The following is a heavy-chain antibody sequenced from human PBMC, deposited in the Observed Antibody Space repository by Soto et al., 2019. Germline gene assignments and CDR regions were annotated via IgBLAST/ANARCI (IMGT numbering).Heavy chain of an antibody. D-gene: IGHD2-21*02. CDR2: IYYSGST. V-gene: IGHV4-39*01. CDR3: ARQRTSVVTQAYFDV. J-gene: IGHJ4*02. Sequence: TLSLTCTVTGDSISSRGYYWGWIRQPPGKGLEWIGSIYYSGSTYNNPSLRSRVSMSIDTSKDQFSLKLKSVTAADTALYFCARQRTSVVTQAYFDVWGPG. CDR1: GDSISSRGYY.